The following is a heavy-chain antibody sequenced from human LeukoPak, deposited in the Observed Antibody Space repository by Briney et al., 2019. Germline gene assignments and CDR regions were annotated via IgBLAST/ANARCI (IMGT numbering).Heavy chain of an antibody. Sequence: GASVKVSCKASGYTFTSYGISWVRQAPGQGLEWMGWISAYNGNTNYAQKVQGRVTMTTDTSTNTAYMELRSLRSDDTAVYYCARDLGADQWLAPFDYWGQGTLVTVSS. J-gene: IGHJ4*02. D-gene: IGHD6-19*01. CDR2: ISAYNGNT. CDR1: GYTFTSYG. CDR3: ARDLGADQWLAPFDY. V-gene: IGHV1-18*01.